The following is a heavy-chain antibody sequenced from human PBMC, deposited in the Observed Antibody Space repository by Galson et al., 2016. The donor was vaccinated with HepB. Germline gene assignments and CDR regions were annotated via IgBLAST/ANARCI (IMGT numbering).Heavy chain of an antibody. J-gene: IGHJ4*02. D-gene: IGHD3-10*01. CDR3: ARDRATKTGYFDY. CDR1: GFSCSVYW. CDR2: IREDGCEM. Sequence: SLRLSCAVSGFSCSVYWMSWVRQAPGKGLEWVADIREDGCEMSYVDSVKGRFTISRDNAKNSLYLQMNRLRAKDTAVYYCARDRATKTGYFDYWGQGTLVTVSS. V-gene: IGHV3-7*03.